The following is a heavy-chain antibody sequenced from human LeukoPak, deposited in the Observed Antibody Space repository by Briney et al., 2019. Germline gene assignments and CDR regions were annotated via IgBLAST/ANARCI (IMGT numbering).Heavy chain of an antibody. CDR1: GFTFSDYY. CDR2: IYSGGYT. J-gene: IGHJ3*02. V-gene: IGHV3-53*01. CDR3: ARDHYDSKAFDI. D-gene: IGHD3-22*01. Sequence: GGSLRLSCAASGFTFSDYYMSWVRQAPGKGLEWVSVIYSGGYTYYADSVKGRFTISRDNSKNTLYLQMNSLRAEDTAVYYCARDHYDSKAFDIWGQGTVVTVSS.